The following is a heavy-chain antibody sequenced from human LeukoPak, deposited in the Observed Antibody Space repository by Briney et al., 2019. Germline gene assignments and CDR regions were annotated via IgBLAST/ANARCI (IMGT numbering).Heavy chain of an antibody. CDR3: ATRHDYGDPEYFQH. J-gene: IGHJ1*01. D-gene: IGHD4-17*01. V-gene: IGHV1-69*01. Sequence: SVKVSCKASGGTFSSYAISWVRQAPGQGLEWMGGIIPIFGTANYAQKFQGRVTITADESTSTAYMELNSLRSEDTAVYYCATRHDYGDPEYFQHWGQGTLVTVSS. CDR2: IIPIFGTA. CDR1: GGTFSSYA.